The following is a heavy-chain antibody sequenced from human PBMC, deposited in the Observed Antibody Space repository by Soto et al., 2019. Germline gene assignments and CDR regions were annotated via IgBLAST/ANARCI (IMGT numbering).Heavy chain of an antibody. V-gene: IGHV3-33*01. CDR1: GFTFSSYG. J-gene: IGHJ6*02. CDR2: IWYDGSNK. CDR3: ARGPEEQWLVGSYYYGMDV. Sequence: QVQLVESGGGVVQPGRSLRLSCAASGFTFSSYGMHWVRQAPGKGLEWVAVIWYDGSNKYYADSVKGRFTISRDNSKNTLYLQMNSLRAEDTAVYYCARGPEEQWLVGSYYYGMDVWGQGTTVTVSS. D-gene: IGHD6-19*01.